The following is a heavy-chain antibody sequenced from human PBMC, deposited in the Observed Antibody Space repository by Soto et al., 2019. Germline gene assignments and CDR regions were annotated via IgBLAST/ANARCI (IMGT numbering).Heavy chain of an antibody. CDR2: ISGYNGNT. Sequence: QVQLVQSRGEVKKPGASVKVSCKTSGYSFTTYGISWVRQAPGQGLEWMGWISGYNGNTNYAQNLQGRVTMTTDTATSKDYMELRTLRSDDTAVYYCAREDPAPYYYSGMDVWGQGSTVTVSS. J-gene: IGHJ6*02. CDR3: AREDPAPYYYSGMDV. CDR1: GYSFTTYG. V-gene: IGHV1-18*01.